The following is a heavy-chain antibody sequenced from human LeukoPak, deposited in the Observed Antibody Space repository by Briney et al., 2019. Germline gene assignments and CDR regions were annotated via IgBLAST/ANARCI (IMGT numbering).Heavy chain of an antibody. CDR2: ISSSSSYI. Sequence: GGSLRLSCAASGFTFSSYSMNWVRQAPGKGLEWVSSISSSSSYIYYADSVKGRFTISRDNAKNSLYLQMNSLRAEDTAVYYCARDRDCDFWSGLTDWGQGTLVTVSS. D-gene: IGHD3-3*01. CDR3: ARDRDCDFWSGLTD. CDR1: GFTFSSYS. J-gene: IGHJ4*02. V-gene: IGHV3-21*01.